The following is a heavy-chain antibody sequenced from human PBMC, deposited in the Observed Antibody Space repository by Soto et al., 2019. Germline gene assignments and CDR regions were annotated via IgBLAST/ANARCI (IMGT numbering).Heavy chain of an antibody. V-gene: IGHV3-30-3*01. J-gene: IGHJ4*02. D-gene: IGHD3-3*01. Sequence: GGSLRLSCAASGFTFSSYTMHWVRQAPGKGLEWVAVISHDGSNKYYADSVKGRFTISRDNSKNTLYLQMNSLRAEDTAVYYCAREVPFWSGYKYYFDYWGQGTLVTVSS. CDR2: ISHDGSNK. CDR3: AREVPFWSGYKYYFDY. CDR1: GFTFSSYT.